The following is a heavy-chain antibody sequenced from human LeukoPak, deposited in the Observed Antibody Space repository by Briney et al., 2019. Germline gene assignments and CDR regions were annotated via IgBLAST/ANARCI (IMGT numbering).Heavy chain of an antibody. CDR3: ARRGLYGDFEHY. D-gene: IGHD4-17*01. Sequence: SETLSLTCTVSGGSISSSSYFWGWIRQPPGKGLEWIGSIYYSGSTYYNPSLKSRVTISVDTSKNQFSLKLSSVTAADTAVYYCARRGLYGDFEHYWGQGTLVTVSS. J-gene: IGHJ4*02. CDR2: IYYSGST. V-gene: IGHV4-39*01. CDR1: GGSISSSSYF.